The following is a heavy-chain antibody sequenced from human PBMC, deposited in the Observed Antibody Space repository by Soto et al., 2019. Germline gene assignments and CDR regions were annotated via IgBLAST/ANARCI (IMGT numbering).Heavy chain of an antibody. J-gene: IGHJ4*02. CDR3: ARRGVYYDFWSGYYYY. Sequence: LCGGSISSSSYYWGWIRQPPGKGLEWIGSIYYSGSTYYNPSLKSRVTISVDTSKNQFSLKLSSVTAADTAVYYCARRGVYYDFWSGYYYYWGQGTLVTVSS. CDR2: IYYSGST. V-gene: IGHV4-39*01. CDR1: GGSISSSSYY. D-gene: IGHD3-3*01.